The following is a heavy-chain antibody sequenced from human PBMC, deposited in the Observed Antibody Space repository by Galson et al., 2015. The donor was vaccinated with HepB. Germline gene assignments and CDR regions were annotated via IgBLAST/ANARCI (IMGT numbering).Heavy chain of an antibody. Sequence: SLRLSCAASGFTFSSYAMSWVRQAPGKGLEWVSAISGSGGSTYYADSVKGRFTISRDNSKNTLYLQMNSLRAEDTAVYYYAKDRGPYCSGGSCYWPFDYWGQGTLVTVSS. V-gene: IGHV3-23*01. CDR2: ISGSGGST. CDR3: AKDRGPYCSGGSCYWPFDY. J-gene: IGHJ4*02. CDR1: GFTFSSYA. D-gene: IGHD2-15*01.